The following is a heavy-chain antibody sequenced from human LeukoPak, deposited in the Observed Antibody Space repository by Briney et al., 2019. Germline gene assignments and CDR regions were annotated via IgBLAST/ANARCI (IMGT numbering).Heavy chain of an antibody. Sequence: SETLSLTCTVSGGSISSYYWSWIRQPAGKGLEWIWRIYTSGSTNYTPSLKSRVTMSVDTPKNQFSLKLSSVTAADTAVYYCARDGAYYYDSSGHGAGAFDIWGQGKMVTVSS. CDR2: IYTSGST. V-gene: IGHV4-4*07. J-gene: IGHJ3*02. CDR3: ARDGAYYYDSSGHGAGAFDI. CDR1: GGSISSYY. D-gene: IGHD3-22*01.